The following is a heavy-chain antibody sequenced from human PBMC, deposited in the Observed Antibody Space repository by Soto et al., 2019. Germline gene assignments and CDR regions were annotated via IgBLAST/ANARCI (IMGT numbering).Heavy chain of an antibody. CDR3: AKPPYDFWSGYQERYFDY. CDR2: ISGSGGST. V-gene: IGHV3-23*01. Sequence: HPGGSLRLSCAASGFTFSSYAMSWVRQAPGKGLEWVSAISGSGGSTHYADSVKGRFTISRDNSKNTLYLQMNSLRAEDTAVYYCAKPPYDFWSGYQERYFDYWGQGTLVTVSS. D-gene: IGHD3-3*01. J-gene: IGHJ4*02. CDR1: GFTFSSYA.